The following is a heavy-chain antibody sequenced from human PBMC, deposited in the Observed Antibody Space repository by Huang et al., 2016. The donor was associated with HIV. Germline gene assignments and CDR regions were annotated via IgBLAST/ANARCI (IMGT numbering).Heavy chain of an antibody. CDR1: GYTFTSYD. J-gene: IGHJ4*02. V-gene: IGHV1-8*01. CDR2: MNPNSANT. CDR3: ARRMTRGSTGFKLFDY. Sequence: QVQLVQSGAEVKKPGASVKVSCKASGYTFTSYDINWVRQATGQGLEWMGWMNPNSANTGYAQKFQGRVTMTRNTSIRTAYMGLSSLRSEDTAVYYCARRMTRGSTGFKLFDYWGQGTLGTVSS. D-gene: IGHD5-12*01.